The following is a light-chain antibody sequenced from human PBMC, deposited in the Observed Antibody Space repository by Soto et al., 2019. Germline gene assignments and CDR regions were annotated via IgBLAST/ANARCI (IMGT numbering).Light chain of an antibody. CDR3: QQYGSSPSIT. Sequence: IVLTQSPGALSLSPGERATLSCGASQSVSSSYLAWYQQKPGQAPRLLIYGASTRATGIPDRFSGSGSGTDFTLTISRLEPEDFAVYYCQQYGSSPSITFGQGTRLEIK. V-gene: IGKV3-20*01. J-gene: IGKJ5*01. CDR2: GAS. CDR1: QSVSSSY.